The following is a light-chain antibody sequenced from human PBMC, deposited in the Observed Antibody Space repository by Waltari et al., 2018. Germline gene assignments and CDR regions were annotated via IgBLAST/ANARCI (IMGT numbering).Light chain of an antibody. V-gene: IGKV3-20*01. Sequence: VLTQSPGTLSLSPGERATLSCRASQSLTKKYLAWYQQKPGQAPRLLIYGASSRAAGVPDRFSSSGSGTDFTLTISRLEPEDFAVYYFQQYGSSIMYTFGQGTKLEIK. J-gene: IGKJ2*01. CDR3: QQYGSSIMYT. CDR2: GAS. CDR1: QSLTKKY.